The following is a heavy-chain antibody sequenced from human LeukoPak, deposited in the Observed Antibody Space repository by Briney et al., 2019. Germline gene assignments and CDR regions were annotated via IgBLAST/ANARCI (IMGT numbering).Heavy chain of an antibody. J-gene: IGHJ3*02. V-gene: IGHV1-18*01. CDR3: ARDPRVVVVITTGGAFDI. CDR1: GYTFTSYG. D-gene: IGHD3-22*01. Sequence: GASVKVSCKASGYTFTSYGISWVRQAPGQGLEWMGWISAYNGNTNYAQKLQGRVTMTTDTSTSTAYMELRSLRSDDTAVYYCARDPRVVVVITTGGAFDIWGQGTMVTVSS. CDR2: ISAYNGNT.